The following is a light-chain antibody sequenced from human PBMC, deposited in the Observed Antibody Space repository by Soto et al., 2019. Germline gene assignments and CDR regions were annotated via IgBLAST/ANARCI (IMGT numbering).Light chain of an antibody. CDR3: SSYSDSSTL. J-gene: IGLJ3*02. CDR1: SSDVGYYNH. CDR2: DVS. Sequence: QSALTQPASVSGSPGQSITISCTGSSSDVGYYNHVSWYQQHPGKAPKLIIYDVSDRPSGVSNRFSGSKSANTASLTISGLQAEDEADYYCSSYSDSSTLFGGGTQLTVL. V-gene: IGLV2-14*01.